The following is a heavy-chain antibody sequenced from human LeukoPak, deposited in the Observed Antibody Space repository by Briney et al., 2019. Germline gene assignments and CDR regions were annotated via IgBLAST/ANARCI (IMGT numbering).Heavy chain of an antibody. J-gene: IGHJ6*02. CDR2: ISPNTGGT. Sequence: TSVKVSCKASGYRFTDHYIYWGRQALGQGLEWMGWISPNTGGTHYAQNLQGRVSMTRDTSISTAYMELGSLTSDDTAVYYCAKGHYGMDVWGQGTTVTVSS. CDR3: AKGHYGMDV. V-gene: IGHV1-2*02. CDR1: GYRFTDHY.